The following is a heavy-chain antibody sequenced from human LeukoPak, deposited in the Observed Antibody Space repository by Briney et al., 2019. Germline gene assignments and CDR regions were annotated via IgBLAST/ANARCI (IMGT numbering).Heavy chain of an antibody. Sequence: PGGSLRLSCAASGFTFSSYWMSWVRQAPGKGLEWVANIKQDGSEKYYVDSVKGRFTISRDNAKNSLYLQMNSLRADDTAVYYCAALLPTTYGATPIDYWGQGTLVTVSS. J-gene: IGHJ4*02. CDR1: GFTFSSYW. D-gene: IGHD1-26*01. CDR3: AALLPTTYGATPIDY. V-gene: IGHV3-7*01. CDR2: IKQDGSEK.